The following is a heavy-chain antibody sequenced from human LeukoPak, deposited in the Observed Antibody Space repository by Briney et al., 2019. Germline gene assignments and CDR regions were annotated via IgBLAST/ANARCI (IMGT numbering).Heavy chain of an antibody. CDR1: GGSISSGDYY. D-gene: IGHD5-18*01. V-gene: IGHV4-30-4*01. CDR2: IYYSGST. J-gene: IGHJ4*02. Sequence: SQTLSLTCTVSGGSISSGDYYWSWIRQPPGKGLEWIGYIYYSGSTYYNPSLKSRVTISVDTSKNQFSLKLSSVTAADTAVYYCARRGSYGYYFDYWGQGTLVTVSS. CDR3: ARRGSYGYYFDY.